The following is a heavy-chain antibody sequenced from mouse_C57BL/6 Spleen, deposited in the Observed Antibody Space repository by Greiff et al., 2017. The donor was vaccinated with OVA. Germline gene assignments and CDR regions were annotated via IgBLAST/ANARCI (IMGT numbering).Heavy chain of an antibody. J-gene: IGHJ2*01. CDR2: IDPSDSYT. CDR3: ARDYGRKASFDY. D-gene: IGHD1-1*01. V-gene: IGHV1-69*01. CDR1: GYTFTSYW. Sequence: VQLQQPGAELVMPGASVKLSCKASGYTFTSYWMHWVKQRPGQGLEWIGEIDPSDSYTNYNQKFKGKSTLTVDKSSSTAYMQLSSLTAEDSAVYYCARDYGRKASFDYWGQGTTLTVSS.